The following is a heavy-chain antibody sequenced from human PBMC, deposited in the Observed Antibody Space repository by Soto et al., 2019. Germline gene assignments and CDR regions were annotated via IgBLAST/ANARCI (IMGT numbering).Heavy chain of an antibody. CDR3: AREVAADGTFREDVFDI. Sequence: QVHLVQSGAEVKKPGSSVKVSCKAPGGTFSNHAINWLRQAPGQGLEWMGRIIPIFSTTNYAQKLQGRVTMTADESTITAYLEMSSLKQDDTAVYYCAREVAADGTFREDVFDIWGQGTLVTVSS. V-gene: IGHV1-69*12. J-gene: IGHJ3*02. D-gene: IGHD6-13*01. CDR1: GGTFSNHA. CDR2: IIPIFSTT.